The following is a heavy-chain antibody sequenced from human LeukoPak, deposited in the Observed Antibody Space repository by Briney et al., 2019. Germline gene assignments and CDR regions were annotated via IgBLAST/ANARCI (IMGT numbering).Heavy chain of an antibody. V-gene: IGHV4-39*07. CDR3: AGTGERAVITTFDY. CDR2: IYYSGST. D-gene: IGHD3-22*01. CDR1: GGSISSSSYY. Sequence: PSETLSLTCTVSGGSISSSSYYWGWIRQPPGKGLEWIGSIYYSGSTYYNPSLKSRVTISVDTSKNQFSLKLSSVTAADTAVYYCAGTGERAVITTFDYWGQGTLVTVSS. J-gene: IGHJ4*02.